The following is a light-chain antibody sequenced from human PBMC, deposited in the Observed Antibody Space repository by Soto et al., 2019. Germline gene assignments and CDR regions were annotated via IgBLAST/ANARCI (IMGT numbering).Light chain of an antibody. CDR2: GAS. Sequence: EIVMTQSPATLSVSPGERATLSCSAIQSVSSNLAWYQQKPGQAPRLLIYGASTRATGIPARFSGSGSGTEFTLTISSLQSEDFAVYFCQQYNNWPPITFGQGTRLEIK. J-gene: IGKJ5*01. V-gene: IGKV3-15*01. CDR3: QQYNNWPPIT. CDR1: QSVSSN.